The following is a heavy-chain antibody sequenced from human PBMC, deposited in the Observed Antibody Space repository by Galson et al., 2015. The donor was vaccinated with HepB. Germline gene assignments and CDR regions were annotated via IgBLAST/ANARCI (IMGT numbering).Heavy chain of an antibody. V-gene: IGHV3-30*18. CDR3: AKDIAIETGGPLDV. J-gene: IGHJ6*02. Sequence: SLRLSCAASGFTFSGYGMHWVRQAPGKGLEWVAVISYDGSNKYYTDSVKGRFTISRDNSKNTLYLQMNSLRAEDTAVYYCAKDIAIETGGPLDVWGQGTTVTVSS. CDR2: ISYDGSNK. CDR1: GFTFSGYG. D-gene: IGHD1-14*01.